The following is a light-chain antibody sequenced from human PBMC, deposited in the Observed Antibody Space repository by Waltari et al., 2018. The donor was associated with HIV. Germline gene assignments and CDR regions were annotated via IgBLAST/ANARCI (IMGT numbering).Light chain of an antibody. CDR2: KDS. CDR3: QSADSSGTYAV. CDR1: VVPKQN. V-gene: IGLV3-25*03. J-gene: IGLJ7*01. Sequence: SYELTQPPPVSVSPGPTARIHGPGAVVPKQNDYWYPQKPGQAPVVVISKDSERPSGIPERFSGSSSGTTVTLTISGVQAEDEADYYCQSADSSGTYAVFGGGTQLTVL.